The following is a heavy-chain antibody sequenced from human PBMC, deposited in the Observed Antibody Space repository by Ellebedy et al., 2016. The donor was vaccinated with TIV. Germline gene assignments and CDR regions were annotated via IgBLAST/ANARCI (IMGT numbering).Heavy chain of an antibody. J-gene: IGHJ4*02. V-gene: IGHV1-18*01. CDR3: ARDGDIVAGVDGAPFDY. Sequence: ASVKVSXKASSYTFTYYGISWVRQAPGQGLEWMGWISANNGNTNYAPKLQGRVTMTTDTSTSTAYMELRSLRSDDTSVYYCARDGDIVAGVDGAPFDYWGQGTLVTVSS. CDR1: SYTFTYYG. D-gene: IGHD2-15*01. CDR2: ISANNGNT.